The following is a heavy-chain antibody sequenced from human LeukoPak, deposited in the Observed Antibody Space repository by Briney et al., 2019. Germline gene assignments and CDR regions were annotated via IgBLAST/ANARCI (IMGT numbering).Heavy chain of an antibody. CDR1: GYTFRQYS. CDR2: VSPSHTTR. D-gene: IGHD3-3*02. V-gene: IGHV1-18*01. J-gene: IGHJ3*02. CDR3: ARDYILPLETDNGDGFAI. Sequence: ASVKVSCKASGYTFRQYSISWVRQAPGKGLEWMGWVSPSHTTRVYAQQFQGRVTMTADTNTNTVSMELRSLRSDDTAVYFCARDYILPLETDNGDGFAIWGQGTVVTVSS.